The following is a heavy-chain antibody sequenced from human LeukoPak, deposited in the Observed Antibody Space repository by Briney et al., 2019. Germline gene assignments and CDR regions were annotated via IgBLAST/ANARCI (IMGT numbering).Heavy chain of an antibody. D-gene: IGHD6-13*01. Sequence: GGSLRLSCAASGFTFSSYGMSWVRQAPGKGLEWVSAISGSGGSTYYADSVKGRFTISRDNSKNTLYLQMNSLRAEDTAVYYCARDLIAAAGTVEDYYYYYMDVWGKGTTVTVSS. V-gene: IGHV3-23*01. J-gene: IGHJ6*03. CDR3: ARDLIAAAGTVEDYYYYYMDV. CDR2: ISGSGGST. CDR1: GFTFSSYG.